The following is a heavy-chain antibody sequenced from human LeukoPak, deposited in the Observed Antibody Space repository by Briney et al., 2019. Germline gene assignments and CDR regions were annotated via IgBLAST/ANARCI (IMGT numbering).Heavy chain of an antibody. CDR1: GFTFSSYG. J-gene: IGHJ4*02. CDR2: ISGSGGSR. Sequence: PGGSLRLSCAASGFTFSSYGMTWVRQAPGKGLEWVSVISGSGGSRNYADSVKDRFTISRDNSKNTLYLQMNSLRAEDTAVYYCAKGRYFDWLFPFDYWGQGTLVTVSS. CDR3: AKGRYFDWLFPFDY. V-gene: IGHV3-23*01. D-gene: IGHD3-9*01.